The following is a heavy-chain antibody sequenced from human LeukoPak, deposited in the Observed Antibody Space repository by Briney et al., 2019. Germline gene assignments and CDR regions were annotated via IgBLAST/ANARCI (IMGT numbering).Heavy chain of an antibody. CDR3: ARQHANTAGFDI. V-gene: IGHV4-59*08. J-gene: IGHJ3*02. D-gene: IGHD5-18*01. CDR2: VLDCGEN. CDR1: GGSMKAYY. Sequence: AETLSLMCTVSGGSMKAYYWRWIRHPPGKGLEWIAYVLDCGENNYNPSLKSRVAISVETANNPISLTLNFVTAGETAIYYCARQHANTAGFDIWGLGTMVTVSS.